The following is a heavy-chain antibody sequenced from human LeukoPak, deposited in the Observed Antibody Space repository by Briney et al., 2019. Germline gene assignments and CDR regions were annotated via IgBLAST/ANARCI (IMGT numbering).Heavy chain of an antibody. Sequence: GESLKISCKGSGYTFTNYWIGWVRQMPGKGLEWMGIISPGAPDTRYSPSFLGQVTISADKSISTAYLQWSSQKASDTAMYYCARTPGDYFDYWGQGTLVTVSS. V-gene: IGHV5-51*01. CDR1: GYTFTNYW. D-gene: IGHD3-10*01. CDR2: ISPGAPDT. J-gene: IGHJ4*02. CDR3: ARTPGDYFDY.